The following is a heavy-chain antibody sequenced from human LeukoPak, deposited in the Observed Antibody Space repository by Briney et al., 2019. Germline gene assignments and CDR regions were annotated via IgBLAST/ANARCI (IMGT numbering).Heavy chain of an antibody. CDR1: GYTFTSYF. J-gene: IGHJ4*02. V-gene: IGHV1-46*01. Sequence: GASVKVSCKASGYTFTSYFMHWVRQAPGQGLEWMGIINPSGGSTSYAQKFQGRVTMTTDTSARTAYMELRSLGSEDTAIYYCARSKDFPFFDAWGQGTLVTVSS. D-gene: IGHD5/OR15-5a*01. CDR3: ARSKDFPFFDA. CDR2: INPSGGST.